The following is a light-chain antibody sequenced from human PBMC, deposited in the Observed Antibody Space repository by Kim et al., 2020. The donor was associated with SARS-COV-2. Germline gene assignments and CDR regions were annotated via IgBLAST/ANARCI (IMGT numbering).Light chain of an antibody. V-gene: IGKV3-11*01. CDR3: QQRNNWPIT. CDR2: EAS. Sequence: SLAPGERATLSCRAIQTVIDHLAWYQQKLGQAPRLLIYEASNRATGIPARFSGSGSGTDFTLTISGLEHEDSAVYYCQQRNNWPITFGQGTRLEIK. CDR1: QTVIDH. J-gene: IGKJ5*01.